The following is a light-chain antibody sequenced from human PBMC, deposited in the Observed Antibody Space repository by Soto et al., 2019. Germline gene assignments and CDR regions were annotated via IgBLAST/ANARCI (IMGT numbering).Light chain of an antibody. CDR2: KVS. CDR1: QSLNDW. V-gene: IGKV1-5*03. Sequence: DIQMTQSPSTLSASVGDRVTITCRASQSLNDWLAWFQQKPGKAPNLLIYKVSNLESGVPSRFSGSGSGTEFTLTISSLQPDDFATYYCQQYNGYSWAFDQGTKVEIK. J-gene: IGKJ1*01. CDR3: QQYNGYSWA.